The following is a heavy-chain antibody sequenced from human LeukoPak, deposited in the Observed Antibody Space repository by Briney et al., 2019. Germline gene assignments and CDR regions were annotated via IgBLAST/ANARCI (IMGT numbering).Heavy chain of an antibody. Sequence: PGGSLRLSCTASGFTFRSYAMSWVRQAPGKGLVWVSSISGSGAATYYADSVKGRFTISRDNSRNTLYLQLSSLRAEDTAIYYCAKQRGNTGSYDNRPYWGQGTLVTVSS. D-gene: IGHD3-9*01. CDR1: GFTFRSYA. V-gene: IGHV3-23*01. CDR3: AKQRGNTGSYDNRPY. CDR2: ISGSGAAT. J-gene: IGHJ4*02.